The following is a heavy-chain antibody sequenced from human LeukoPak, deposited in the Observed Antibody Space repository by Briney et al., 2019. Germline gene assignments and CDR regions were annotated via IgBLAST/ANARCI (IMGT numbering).Heavy chain of an antibody. J-gene: IGHJ6*03. Sequence: ASVKVSCKASGYTFTSYDINWVRQATGQGLEWMGWMNPNSGNTGYAQKFQGRVTMTRNTSISTAYMELSSLRSDDTAVYYCARSDAVGDYYYYYMDVWGKGTTVTVSS. CDR2: MNPNSGNT. CDR1: GYTFTSYD. CDR3: ARSDAVGDYYYYYMDV. V-gene: IGHV1-8*01. D-gene: IGHD3-16*01.